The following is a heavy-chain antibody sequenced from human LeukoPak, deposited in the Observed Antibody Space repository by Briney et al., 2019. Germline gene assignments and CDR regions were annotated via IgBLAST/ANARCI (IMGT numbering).Heavy chain of an antibody. J-gene: IGHJ4*02. D-gene: IGHD2-2*01. V-gene: IGHV4-39*01. CDR2: IYYSGST. Sequence: SETLSLTCTVPGGSISSSSYYWGWIRQPPGKGLEWIGSIYYSGSTYYNPSLKSRVTISVDTSKNQFSLKLSSVTAVDTAVYYCASPGVQYCSSTSCYYFDYCGQGTLVTVSS. CDR1: GGSISSSSYY. CDR3: ASPGVQYCSSTSCYYFDY.